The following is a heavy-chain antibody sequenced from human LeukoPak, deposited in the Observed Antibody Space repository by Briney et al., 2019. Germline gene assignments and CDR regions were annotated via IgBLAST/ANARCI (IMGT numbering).Heavy chain of an antibody. CDR1: GFSFSVYE. Sequence: PGGSLRLSCAASGFSFSVYEMHWVRQAPGKGLEWVSAISNSGGSTYYADSVKGRFTISRDNSKNTLDLQMNSLRVEDTAVYYCAKYYDSSGYYNFDYWGQGTLVTVSS. D-gene: IGHD3-22*01. CDR3: AKYYDSSGYYNFDY. V-gene: IGHV3-23*01. CDR2: ISNSGGST. J-gene: IGHJ4*02.